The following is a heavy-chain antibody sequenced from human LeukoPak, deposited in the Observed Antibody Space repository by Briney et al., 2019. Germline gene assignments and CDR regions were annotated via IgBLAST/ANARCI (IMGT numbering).Heavy chain of an antibody. V-gene: IGHV4-59*01. CDR3: ARVLEGGAAAGKYYFDY. CDR1: GGSISSYY. J-gene: IGHJ4*02. D-gene: IGHD6-13*01. Sequence: SETLSLTCTVSGGSISSYYWSWIRQPPGKGLEWIGYIYYSGSTNYNPSLKSRVTISVDTSKNQFSLKLSSVTAADTAVYYCARVLEGGAAAGKYYFDYWGQGTLVTVSS. CDR2: IYYSGST.